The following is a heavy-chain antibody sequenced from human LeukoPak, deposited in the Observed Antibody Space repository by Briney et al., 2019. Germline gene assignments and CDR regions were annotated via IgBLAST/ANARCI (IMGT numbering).Heavy chain of an antibody. Sequence: GGSLRLSCAASGFTLRSSWMTWVRQAPGKGLEWVANIKEDGSEENYVDSVKGRFTISRDNAKNSLYLQMNSLGAEDTAVYYCARNTVSAAGDYWGQGTLVIVSS. D-gene: IGHD4-17*01. CDR3: ARNTVSAAGDY. CDR2: IKEDGSEE. J-gene: IGHJ4*02. CDR1: GFTLRSSW. V-gene: IGHV3-7*01.